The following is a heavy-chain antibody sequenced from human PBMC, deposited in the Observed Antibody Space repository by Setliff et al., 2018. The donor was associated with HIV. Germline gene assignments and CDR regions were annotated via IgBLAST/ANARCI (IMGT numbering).Heavy chain of an antibody. D-gene: IGHD3-3*02. V-gene: IGHV3-30*02. CDR2: IRYDGSNK. CDR3: ARSEDKRISVIRVGRGAMDV. CDR1: GITFSSYG. J-gene: IGHJ6*02. Sequence: GGSLRLSCAASGITFSSYGMHWVRQAPGKGLEWVAFIRYDGSNKYYADSVKGRFTISRDNSKNTMYLQMNSLRAEDTAVYYCARSEDKRISVIRVGRGAMDVWGQGTTVTVSS.